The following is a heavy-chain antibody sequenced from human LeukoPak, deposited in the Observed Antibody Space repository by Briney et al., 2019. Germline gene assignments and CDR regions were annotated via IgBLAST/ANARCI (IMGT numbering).Heavy chain of an antibody. V-gene: IGHV2-5*02. J-gene: IGHJ4*02. Sequence: SGPTLVNPTETLTLTCTFSGFSLSTNGVGVGWIRQPPGKALEWLALIYWDDDKRYSPSLKNRLTITRDTSKNEVVLTMTNVDPVDTAAYYCAHSVRGITGAGRAPFDYWGQGTLVTVSS. CDR2: IYWDDDK. CDR1: GFSLSTNGVG. CDR3: AHSVRGITGAGRAPFDY. D-gene: IGHD1-14*01.